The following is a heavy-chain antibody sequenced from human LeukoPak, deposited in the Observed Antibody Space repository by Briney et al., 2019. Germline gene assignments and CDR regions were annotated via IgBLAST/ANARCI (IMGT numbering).Heavy chain of an antibody. CDR2: ISSSSGTI. Sequence: GGSLRLSCAASGFTFSSYSMSWVRQAPGKGLEWVSYISSSSGTIYYADSVKGRFTISRDNAKDSPYLQMNSLRAEDTAVYYCARDKGVSGYSIDYWGQGTLVTVSS. V-gene: IGHV3-48*01. J-gene: IGHJ4*02. CDR1: GFTFSSYS. D-gene: IGHD3-22*01. CDR3: ARDKGVSGYSIDY.